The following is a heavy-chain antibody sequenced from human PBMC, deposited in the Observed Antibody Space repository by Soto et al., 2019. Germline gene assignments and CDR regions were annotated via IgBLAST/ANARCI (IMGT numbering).Heavy chain of an antibody. Sequence: QVQLVESGGGVVQPGRSLRLSCAASGFTFSSYGMHWVRQAPGKGLEWVAVIWYDGSNKYYADSVKGRFTISRDNSKNTLYLQMNSLRAEDTAVYYCARGLAGAGLNWFDPWGQGTLVTVSA. J-gene: IGHJ5*02. CDR1: GFTFSSYG. CDR3: ARGLAGAGLNWFDP. D-gene: IGHD6-13*01. V-gene: IGHV3-33*01. CDR2: IWYDGSNK.